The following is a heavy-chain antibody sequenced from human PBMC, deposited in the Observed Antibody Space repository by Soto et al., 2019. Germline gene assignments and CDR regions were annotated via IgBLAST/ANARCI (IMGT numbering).Heavy chain of an antibody. Sequence: QVQLVESGGGVVQPGRSLRLSCAASGFTFSSYGMHWVRQAPGKGLEWVAVICYDGSNNYYADSVKGRFTISRDNSKNTLYPQMNSLSAEDTAVYYCARTKIAARPISPLDYWGQGTLVTVSS. V-gene: IGHV3-33*01. D-gene: IGHD6-6*01. CDR2: ICYDGSNN. CDR3: ARTKIAARPISPLDY. CDR1: GFTFSSYG. J-gene: IGHJ4*02.